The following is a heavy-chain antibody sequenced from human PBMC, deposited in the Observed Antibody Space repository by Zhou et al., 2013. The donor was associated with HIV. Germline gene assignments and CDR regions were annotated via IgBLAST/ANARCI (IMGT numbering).Heavy chain of an antibody. D-gene: IGHD2-15*01. J-gene: IGHJ6*02. CDR3: ARGYCSGGSCQFDYYYGMDV. V-gene: IGHV1-69*13. CDR2: IIPIFGTA. CDR1: GGTFSSYA. Sequence: QVQLVQSGAEVKKPGSSVKVSCKASGGTFSSYAISWVRQAPGQGLEWMGRIIPIFGTANYAQKFQGRVTITADESTSTAYMELSSLRSEDTAVYYCARGYCSGGSCQFDYYYGMDVWGQGTTVTVSS.